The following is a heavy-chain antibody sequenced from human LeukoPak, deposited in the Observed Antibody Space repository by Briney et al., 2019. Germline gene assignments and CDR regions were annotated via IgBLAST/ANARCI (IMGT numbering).Heavy chain of an antibody. J-gene: IGHJ5*02. V-gene: IGHV3-20*01. D-gene: IGHD6-13*01. Sequence: PGGPLRLSCAASGFTFDDYGMSWVRQAPGKGLEWVSGINWNGGSTGYADSVKGRFTISRDNAKNSLYLQMNSLRAEDTALYHCARDLGIAAAGTIWFDPWGQGTLVTVSS. CDR3: ARDLGIAAAGTIWFDP. CDR2: INWNGGST. CDR1: GFTFDDYG.